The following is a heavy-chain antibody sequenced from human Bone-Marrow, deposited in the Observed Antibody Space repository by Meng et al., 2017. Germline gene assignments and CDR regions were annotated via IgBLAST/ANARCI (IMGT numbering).Heavy chain of an antibody. CDR1: GYTLTELS. CDR2: FDPEDGET. V-gene: IGHV1-24*01. CDR3: AKGSPIYGMDV. D-gene: IGHD1-26*01. J-gene: IGHJ6*02. Sequence: ASVKVSCKVSGYTLTELSMHWVRQAPGKGLEWMGGFDPEDGETIYAQKFQGRVTITEDTSTDTAYMELSSLRSEDTAVYYCAKGSPIYGMDVWGQGTTVTVSS.